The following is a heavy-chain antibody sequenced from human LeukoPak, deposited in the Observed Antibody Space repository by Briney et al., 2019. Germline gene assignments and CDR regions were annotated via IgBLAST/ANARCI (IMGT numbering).Heavy chain of an antibody. J-gene: IGHJ4*02. CDR2: ISTSSIYI. CDR3: ARGAAAADY. V-gene: IGHV3-21*06. CDR1: GFTFSSYS. Sequence: PGGSLRLSCAASGFTFSSYSMNWVRQAPGKGLEWVSSISTSSIYIYYSDSVKGRFTISRDNARNSLYLQMNSLRAEDTAVYYCARGAAAADYWGQGTLVTVSS. D-gene: IGHD6-13*01.